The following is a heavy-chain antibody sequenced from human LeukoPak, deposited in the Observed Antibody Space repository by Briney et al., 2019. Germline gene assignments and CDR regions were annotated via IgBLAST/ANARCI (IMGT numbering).Heavy chain of an antibody. J-gene: IGHJ4*02. Sequence: ASVKVSCKASGYTFTSYGISWVRQATGQGLEWMGWMNPNSGNTGYAQKLQGRVTITRNTSISTAYMELSSLRSEDTAVYYCARGWEWEPLDYWGQGTLVTVSS. CDR2: MNPNSGNT. CDR3: ARGWEWEPLDY. CDR1: GYTFTSYG. D-gene: IGHD1-26*01. V-gene: IGHV1-8*03.